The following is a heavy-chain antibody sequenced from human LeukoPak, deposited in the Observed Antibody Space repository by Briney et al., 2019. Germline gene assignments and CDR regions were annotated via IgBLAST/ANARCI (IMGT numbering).Heavy chain of an antibody. CDR3: ARDQTYYGSGSDAFDI. V-gene: IGHV1-69*06. D-gene: IGHD3-10*01. CDR2: IIPIFGTA. J-gene: IGHJ3*02. Sequence: LVKVSRKASGGTFSSYAISWVRQAPGQGLEWMGGIIPIFGTANYAQKFQGRVTITADKSTSTAYMELSSLRSEDTAVYYCARDQTYYGSGSDAFDIWGQGTMVTVSS. CDR1: GGTFSSYA.